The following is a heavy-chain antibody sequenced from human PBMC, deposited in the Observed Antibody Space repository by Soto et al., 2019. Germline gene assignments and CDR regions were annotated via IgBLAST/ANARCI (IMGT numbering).Heavy chain of an antibody. D-gene: IGHD1-26*01. CDR2: IYPGASDI. J-gene: IGHJ4*02. CDR3: ARQGSSRGSDYAAFDS. Sequence: PGESLKISRQASGYTFIYFWVAWVRQVPGKGLEWMGVIYPGASDIRYSPSFEDHVTISADKSTNTAFLQWGSLEAGDTAIYYCARQGSSRGSDYAAFDSWGPGTLVTSPQ. V-gene: IGHV5-51*01. CDR1: GYTFIYFW.